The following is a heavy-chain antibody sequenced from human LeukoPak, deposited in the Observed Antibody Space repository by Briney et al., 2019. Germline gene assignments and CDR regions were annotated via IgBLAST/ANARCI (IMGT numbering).Heavy chain of an antibody. CDR3: ARESDLSHYDRTDY. Sequence: NPSETLSLTCTVSGDSTSSADYYWSWIRQPAGKGLEWIGRIYTSGSTNYNPTLKSRVTISADTSKNQFFLKLSSVTAADTAVYYCARESDLSHYDRTDYWGQGTLVTVSS. V-gene: IGHV4-61*02. CDR2: IYTSGST. J-gene: IGHJ4*02. CDR1: GDSTSSADYY. D-gene: IGHD3-22*01.